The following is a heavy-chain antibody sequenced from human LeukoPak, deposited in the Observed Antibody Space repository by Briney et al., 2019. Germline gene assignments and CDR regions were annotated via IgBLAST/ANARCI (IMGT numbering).Heavy chain of an antibody. CDR2: MTPKTGNS. V-gene: IGHV1-8*01. D-gene: IGHD2-2*01. CDR3: ARKTCTTTSCLHP. Sequence: GASVKVSCKASGYMFINYDINWVRQAAGQGLEWMAWMTPKTGNSGYAQKFQGRVTLTRDTSADTAYMELSNLGSEDTAVYYCARKTCTTTSCLHPWGQGTLVTVFS. J-gene: IGHJ5*02. CDR1: GYMFINYD.